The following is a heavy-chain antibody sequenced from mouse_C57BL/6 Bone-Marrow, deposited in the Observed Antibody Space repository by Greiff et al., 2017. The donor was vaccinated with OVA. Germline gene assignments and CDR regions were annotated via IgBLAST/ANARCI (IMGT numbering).Heavy chain of an antibody. D-gene: IGHD2-3*01. CDR1: GYTFTSYW. J-gene: IGHJ1*03. V-gene: IGHV1-52*01. CDR2: IDPSDSET. Sequence: QVQLQQPGAELVRPGSSVKLSCKASGYTFTSYWMHWVKQRPIQGLEWIGNIDPSDSETHYNQKFKDKATLTVDKSSSTAYMQLSSLTSEDSAVYYCARARDGRYFDVWGTGTTVTVSS. CDR3: ARARDGRYFDV.